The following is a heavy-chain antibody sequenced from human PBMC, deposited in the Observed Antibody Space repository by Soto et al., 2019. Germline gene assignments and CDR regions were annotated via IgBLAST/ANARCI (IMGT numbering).Heavy chain of an antibody. D-gene: IGHD5-12*01. V-gene: IGHV4-59*01. CDR1: GGSISSYY. J-gene: IGHJ5*02. CDR2: IYYSGST. CDR3: ARVPIEDEIYDP. Sequence: PSETLSLTCTASGGSISSYYWSWIRQPPGKGLEWIGYIYYSGSTNYNPSLKSRVTISVDTSKNQFSLKLSSVTAADTAVYYCARVPIEDEIYDPWGQGTLVTVSS.